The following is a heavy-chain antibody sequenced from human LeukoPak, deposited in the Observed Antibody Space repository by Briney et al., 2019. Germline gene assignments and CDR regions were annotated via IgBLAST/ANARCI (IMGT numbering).Heavy chain of an antibody. V-gene: IGHV4-30-4*08. D-gene: IGHD3-3*01. Sequence: SQTLSLTCTVSGCSISSGDYYWSWIRQPPGKGLEWIGYIYYSGSTYYNPSLKSRVTISVDTSKNQFSLKLSSVTAADTAVYYCARVYDFWSGYLVDPWGQGTLVTVSS. J-gene: IGHJ5*02. CDR1: GCSISSGDYY. CDR2: IYYSGST. CDR3: ARVYDFWSGYLVDP.